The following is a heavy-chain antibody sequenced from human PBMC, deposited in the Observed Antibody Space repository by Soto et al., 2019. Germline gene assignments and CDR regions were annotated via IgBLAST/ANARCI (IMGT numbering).Heavy chain of an antibody. CDR3: ARAAKGDYGSGSPNWFDP. Sequence: QVQLVQSGAEVKKPGASVKVSCKASGYTFTTYYMHWVRQAPGQGLEWMGIIHPSGGSTSYAQKFQGRVTMTRDTSTSTVHMGLSSLRSEDTGVYYCARAAKGDYGSGSPNWFDPWGQGTLVTVSS. CDR2: IHPSGGST. D-gene: IGHD3-10*01. J-gene: IGHJ5*02. CDR1: GYTFTTYY. V-gene: IGHV1-46*01.